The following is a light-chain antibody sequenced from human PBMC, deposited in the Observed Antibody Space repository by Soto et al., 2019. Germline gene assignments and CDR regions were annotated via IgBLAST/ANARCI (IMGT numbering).Light chain of an antibody. J-gene: IGKJ1*01. Sequence: EIVMTQSPDTLFVSLGEGATLSCRASQSVSSSYLAWYQQKPGQAPRLLIYGASSRATGIPDRFSGSGSGTDFTLTISRLEPEDFAVYYCQQYGSSPRTFGQGTKVDIK. V-gene: IGKV3-20*01. CDR1: QSVSSSY. CDR2: GAS. CDR3: QQYGSSPRT.